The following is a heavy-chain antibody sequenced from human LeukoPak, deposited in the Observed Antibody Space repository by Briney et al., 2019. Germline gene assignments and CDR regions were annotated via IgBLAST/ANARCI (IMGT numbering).Heavy chain of an antibody. V-gene: IGHV5-51*01. CDR3: ARGGSGLDAFDV. CDR2: IYTGDSDT. CDR1: GYSFTSHW. D-gene: IGHD2-15*01. Sequence: PGESLKISCKGSGYSFTSHWIGWVRQMPGKGLEWMGIIYTGDSDTRYSPAFQGQVTIPADKSINTAYLQWNSLKASDTAMYYCARGGSGLDAFDVWGQGTVVTVSS. J-gene: IGHJ3*01.